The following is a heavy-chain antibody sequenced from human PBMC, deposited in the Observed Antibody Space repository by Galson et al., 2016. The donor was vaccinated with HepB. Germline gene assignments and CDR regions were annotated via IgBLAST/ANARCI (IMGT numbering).Heavy chain of an antibody. D-gene: IGHD1-26*01. V-gene: IGHV5-51*01. CDR1: GYRFTNIW. J-gene: IGHJ4*02. Sequence: QSGAEVKKPGESLKISCEVSGYRFTNIWIGWVRQTPGKGLEWMGVLYPGNSNTRYRPSFQGQVTISVDKSISTAYLQWSSLKASDTAIYYCASEEWGAAKYWGQGTLVTVSS. CDR3: ASEEWGAAKY. CDR2: LYPGNSNT.